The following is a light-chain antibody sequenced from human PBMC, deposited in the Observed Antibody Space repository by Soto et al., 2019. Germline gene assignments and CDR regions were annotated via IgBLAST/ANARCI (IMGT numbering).Light chain of an antibody. CDR2: GNN. Sequence: QSVLTQPPSVSGAPGQRVTISCTGSSSNIGAGRDVHWYQQRPGTAPRLLIYGNNNRPSGVPDRFSASKSGTSASLAITGLQAEDEADFYCQSFDSSLSAYVFGTGTKLTVL. V-gene: IGLV1-40*01. CDR3: QSFDSSLSAYV. J-gene: IGLJ1*01. CDR1: SSNIGAGRD.